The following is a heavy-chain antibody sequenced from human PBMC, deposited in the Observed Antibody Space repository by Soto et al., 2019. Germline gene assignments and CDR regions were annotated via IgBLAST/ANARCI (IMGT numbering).Heavy chain of an antibody. D-gene: IGHD1-20*01. V-gene: IGHV1-69*01. Sequence: QVQLVQSGAEVNKPGSSVKVSSKASGGTFNTYTISWVRQVPGQGLEWMGGIMPLYAKPTYAQTFQGRLMIAADEHTNTVYMELSSLRSEDTALYYCASLNNWSSGDGRIDVWGRGTAVSVSS. CDR1: GGTFNTYT. CDR2: IMPLYAKP. J-gene: IGHJ6*02. CDR3: ASLNNWSSGDGRIDV.